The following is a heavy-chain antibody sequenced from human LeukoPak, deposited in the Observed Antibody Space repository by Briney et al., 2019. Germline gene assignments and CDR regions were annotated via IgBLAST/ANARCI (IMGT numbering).Heavy chain of an antibody. CDR2: IWYDGSNK. V-gene: IGHV3-33*06. Sequence: QPGRSLRLSCAASGFTFSSYGMHWVRQAPGKGLEWVAVIWYDGSNKYYADSVKGRFTISRDNSKNTLYLQMNSLRAEDTAVYYCAKYYDILTGRFYYYGMDVWGQGTTVTVSS. J-gene: IGHJ6*02. CDR3: AKYYDILTGRFYYYGMDV. D-gene: IGHD3-9*01. CDR1: GFTFSSYG.